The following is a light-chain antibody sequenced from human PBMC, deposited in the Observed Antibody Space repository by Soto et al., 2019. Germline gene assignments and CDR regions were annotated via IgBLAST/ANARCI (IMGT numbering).Light chain of an antibody. V-gene: IGLV2-14*01. CDR3: CSYTSRSTLV. J-gene: IGLJ2*01. CDR2: EVT. CDR1: NSDVGGFNY. Sequence: QSALTQPASVSGSPGQSITISCTGTNSDVGGFNYVSWYQQHPDKAPKLIIFEVTDRPSGVSNRFSGSKSGNTASLTISGLQSEDEAEYYCCSYTSRSTLVFGGGTQLPVL.